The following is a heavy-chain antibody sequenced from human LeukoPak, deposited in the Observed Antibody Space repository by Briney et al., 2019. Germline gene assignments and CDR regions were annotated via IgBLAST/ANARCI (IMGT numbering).Heavy chain of an antibody. CDR2: INPNDGDT. J-gene: IGHJ4*02. Sequence: GASVKVSCKASGYTFTDYYMHWVRQAPGQGFEXXXXINPNDGDTNYAQKFQGRVTMTRDTSISTAHMEVSRLRSDDTAVYYCARANFLYCSSTTCLFDYWGQGTLVTVSS. CDR1: GYTFTDYY. CDR3: ARANFLYCSSTTCLFDY. V-gene: IGHV1-2*02. D-gene: IGHD2-2*01.